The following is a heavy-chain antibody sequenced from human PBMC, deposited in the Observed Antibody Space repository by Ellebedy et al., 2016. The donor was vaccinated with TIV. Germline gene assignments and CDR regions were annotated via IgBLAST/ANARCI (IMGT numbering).Heavy chain of an antibody. J-gene: IGHJ6*02. CDR1: GFTFSSYW. D-gene: IGHD5-18*01. Sequence: PGGSLRLSCAASGFTFSSYWMSWVRQAPGKGLEWVASIKQEGSETRYVDSVKGRFTISRDNVKNLLYLQLSSLRAEDTAVYYCAREGDTAMVHGMDVWGQGTTVTVSS. CDR2: IKQEGSET. V-gene: IGHV3-7*03. CDR3: AREGDTAMVHGMDV.